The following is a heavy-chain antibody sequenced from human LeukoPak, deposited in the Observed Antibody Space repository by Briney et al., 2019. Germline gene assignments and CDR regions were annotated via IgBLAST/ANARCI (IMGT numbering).Heavy chain of an antibody. D-gene: IGHD3-22*01. V-gene: IGHV3-23*01. CDR3: AKDHYYDSSGSYPNWFDP. CDR2: ISGSGRST. J-gene: IGHJ5*02. Sequence: GGSLRLSCAASGFTFSSYAMSSVRQAPGKGLEWVSAISGSGRSTYYADSVKGRFTISRDNSKNTLYLKMNSLRAEDTAVYYCAKDHYYDSSGSYPNWFDPWGQGTLVTVSS. CDR1: GFTFSSYA.